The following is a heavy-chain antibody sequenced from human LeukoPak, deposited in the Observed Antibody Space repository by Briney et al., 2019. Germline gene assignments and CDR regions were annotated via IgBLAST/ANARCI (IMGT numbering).Heavy chain of an antibody. CDR1: GYTLTELS. J-gene: IGHJ4*02. CDR3: ATPGSWGSYRYLAY. CDR2: FDPEDGET. V-gene: IGHV1-24*01. Sequence: ASVKVSCKVSGYTLTELSMHWVRQAPGKGLEWMGGFDPEDGETIYAQKFQGRVTTTEDTSTDTAYMELSSLRSEDTAVYYCATPGSWGSYRYLAYWGQGTLVTVSS. D-gene: IGHD3-16*02.